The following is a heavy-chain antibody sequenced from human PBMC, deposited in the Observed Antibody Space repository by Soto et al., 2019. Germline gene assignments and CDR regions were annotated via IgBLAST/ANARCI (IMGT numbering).Heavy chain of an antibody. CDR1: GFTFSSYA. D-gene: IGHD3-22*01. J-gene: IGHJ4*02. CDR3: ANTYYYDSSGYWVSYYFDY. V-gene: IGHV3-23*01. Sequence: WGSLRLSCAASGFTFSSYAMSWVRQAPGKGLEWVSAISGSGGSTYYADSVKGRFTISRDNSKNTLYLQMNSLRAEDTAVYYCANTYYYDSSGYWVSYYFDYWGQGTLVTVSS. CDR2: ISGSGGST.